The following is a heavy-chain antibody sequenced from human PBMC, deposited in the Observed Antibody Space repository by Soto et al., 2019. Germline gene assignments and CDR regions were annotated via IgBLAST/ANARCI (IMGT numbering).Heavy chain of an antibody. CDR1: GGTFSSYA. V-gene: IGHV1-69*13. Sequence: SVKVSCKASGGTFSSYAISWVRQAPGQGLEWMGGIIPIFGTANYAQKFQGRVTITADESINTAYLQWNSLEASDTAFYFCARSPRSSPYFDYWGQGALVTVSS. J-gene: IGHJ4*02. CDR2: IIPIFGTA. D-gene: IGHD6-13*01. CDR3: ARSPRSSPYFDY.